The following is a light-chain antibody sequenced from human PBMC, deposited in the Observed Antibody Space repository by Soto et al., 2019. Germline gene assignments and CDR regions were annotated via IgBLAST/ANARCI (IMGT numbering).Light chain of an antibody. J-gene: IGKJ1*01. CDR2: GAS. Sequence: EVVLTQSPGTLSLSPGGRATLSCRASQSVSRRLAWYQQRPGQSPRLLISGASMRASGVPVRFSGSGSGTDFTLTISRLEPEDFAVYYCHQRQRWPRTFGQGTKVDI. V-gene: IGKV3-11*01. CDR3: HQRQRWPRT. CDR1: QSVSRR.